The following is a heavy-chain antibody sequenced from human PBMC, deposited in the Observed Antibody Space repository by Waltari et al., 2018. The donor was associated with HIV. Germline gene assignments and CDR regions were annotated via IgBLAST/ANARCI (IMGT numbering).Heavy chain of an antibody. CDR2: IYTSGNT. CDR3: ARELSDYGATAWFDY. D-gene: IGHD3-16*01. Sequence: QVQLQESGPGLVKPSQTLSLPCTVSGGSIRSGSYYWGWIRQAAGKGLEWIGRIYTSGNTNYRPSLKSRVTISMDTSKNQFSLRLSSVTAADTAVYYCARELSDYGATAWFDYWGRGTLVTVSS. V-gene: IGHV4-61*02. CDR1: GGSIRSGSYY. J-gene: IGHJ4*02.